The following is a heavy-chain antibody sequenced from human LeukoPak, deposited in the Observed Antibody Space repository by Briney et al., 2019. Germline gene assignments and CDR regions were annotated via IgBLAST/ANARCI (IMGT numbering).Heavy chain of an antibody. J-gene: IGHJ3*02. V-gene: IGHV4-59*01. CDR1: GCSISSYS. CDR2: LYYSGST. D-gene: IGHD3-10*01. Sequence: SETLSPTCRASGCSISSYSWSWIRQPPGKGLEWIGYLYYSGSTNSNPSLKSRVNMSVDTSKNQVSLKLRSVTAADTAVYYCARGGSGISNAFDIWGQGTMVTVSS. CDR3: ARGGSGISNAFDI.